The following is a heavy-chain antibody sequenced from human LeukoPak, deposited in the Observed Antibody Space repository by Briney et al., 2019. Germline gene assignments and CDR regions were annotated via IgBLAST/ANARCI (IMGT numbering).Heavy chain of an antibody. CDR1: GGSISGFY. J-gene: IGHJ6*03. CDR3: ARGIGFWSGYYTRYYYMDV. CDR2: IYSSGST. V-gene: IGHV4-4*07. Sequence: PSEPLSLTCTVSGGSISGFYWSWIRQPAGKGLEWIGRIYSSGSTNHNPSLESRVPMSLDTSKNQFSLKLSSMTAADTAVYYCARGIGFWSGYYTRYYYMDVWGRGTTVTVSS. D-gene: IGHD3-3*01.